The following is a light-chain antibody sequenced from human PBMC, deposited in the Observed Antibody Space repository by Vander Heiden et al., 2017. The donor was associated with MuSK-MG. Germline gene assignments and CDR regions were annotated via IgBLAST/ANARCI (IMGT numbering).Light chain of an antibody. Sequence: SYELTQPLSVSVALGQTARITCGGNNIGSKSVHWSQQKPGQAPVLVIYRDSDRPSWIPERFSGSNSGKTATLTISRAQAGDEADYYCQVWDSSTVVFGGGTKLTVL. V-gene: IGLV3-9*01. J-gene: IGLJ2*01. CDR1: NIGSKS. CDR2: RDS. CDR3: QVWDSSTVV.